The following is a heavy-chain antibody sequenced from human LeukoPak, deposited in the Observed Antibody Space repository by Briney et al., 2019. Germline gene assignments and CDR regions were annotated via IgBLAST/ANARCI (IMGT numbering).Heavy chain of an antibody. Sequence: GGSLRLSCAASGFTFSSYAMHWVRQAPGKGLEWVAVISYDGSNKYYADSVKGRFTISRDNSKNTLYLQMNSLRAEDTAVYYCARVFNWNDDYFGYWGQGTLVTVSS. V-gene: IGHV3-30-3*01. CDR1: GFTFSSYA. D-gene: IGHD1-1*01. CDR2: ISYDGSNK. CDR3: ARVFNWNDDYFGY. J-gene: IGHJ4*02.